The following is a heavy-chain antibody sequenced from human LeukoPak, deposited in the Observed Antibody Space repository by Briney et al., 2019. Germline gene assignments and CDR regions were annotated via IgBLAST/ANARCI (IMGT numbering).Heavy chain of an antibody. V-gene: IGHV3-30*18. D-gene: IGHD6-19*01. Sequence: GRSLRLSCAASGFTFSSYGRHWVRQAPGKGLEWVAVISYDGSNKYYADSVKGRFTISRDNSKNTLYLQMNSLRAEDTAVYYCAKDRSYSSGWYGNWFDPWGQGTLVTVSS. CDR2: ISYDGSNK. CDR3: AKDRSYSSGWYGNWFDP. J-gene: IGHJ5*02. CDR1: GFTFSSYG.